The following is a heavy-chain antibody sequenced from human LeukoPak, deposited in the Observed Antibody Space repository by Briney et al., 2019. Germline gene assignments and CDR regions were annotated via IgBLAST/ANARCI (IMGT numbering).Heavy chain of an antibody. CDR3: ASALGDYGDYFDY. CDR1: GGTFSNYA. V-gene: IGHV1-69*05. D-gene: IGHD4-17*01. CDR2: IIPIFGTA. J-gene: IGHJ4*02. Sequence: GSSVTVSCKASGGTFSNYAISWVRQAPGQGLEWMGGIIPIFGTANYAQKFQGRVTITTDESTSTAYMELSSLRSEDTAVYYCASALGDYGDYFDYWGQGTLVTVSS.